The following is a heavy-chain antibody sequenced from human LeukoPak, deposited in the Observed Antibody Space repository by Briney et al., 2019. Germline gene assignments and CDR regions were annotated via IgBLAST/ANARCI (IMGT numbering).Heavy chain of an antibody. V-gene: IGHV3-33*01. J-gene: IGHJ4*02. D-gene: IGHD3-22*01. CDR3: ARDRYYYDSSGYYSSQYYFDY. CDR1: GFTFSSYG. CDR2: IWYDGSNK. Sequence: GGSLRLSCAASGFTFSSYGMHWVRQAPGKGLGWVAVIWYDGSNKYYADSVKGRFTISRDNSKNTLYLQMNSLRAEDTAVYYCARDRYYYDSSGYYSSQYYFDYWGQGTLVTVSS.